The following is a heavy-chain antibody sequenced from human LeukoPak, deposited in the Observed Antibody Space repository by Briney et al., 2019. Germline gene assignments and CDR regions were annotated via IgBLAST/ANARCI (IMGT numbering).Heavy chain of an antibody. CDR2: ISSGDST. D-gene: IGHD3-3*01. Sequence: PGASLRLSCAVPGITARSNYMSWARQPPGKGLKGGSVISSGDSTYNADSVKGRFTISRDNSKNTLYLQMNSLRAEDTGVYYCARQDVLRFLEWSPDAFDIWGQGTMVTVSS. J-gene: IGHJ3*02. CDR1: GITARSNY. V-gene: IGHV3-66*02. CDR3: ARQDVLRFLEWSPDAFDI.